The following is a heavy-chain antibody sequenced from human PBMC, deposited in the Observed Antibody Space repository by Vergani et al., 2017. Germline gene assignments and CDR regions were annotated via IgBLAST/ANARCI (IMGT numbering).Heavy chain of an antibody. J-gene: IGHJ4*02. CDR3: ARHKNNGNAFGY. Sequence: QVQLQESGPGLVKPSETLSLTCAVSGYSISSGYYWGWIRQPPGKGLEWIGSIYHSGSSYYNPSLKSRVTISVYTSKNQFSLKLSSVTAADTAVYYCARHKNNGNAFGYWGQGTLVTVSS. D-gene: IGHD1-1*01. CDR2: IYHSGSS. V-gene: IGHV4-38-2*01. CDR1: GYSISSGYY.